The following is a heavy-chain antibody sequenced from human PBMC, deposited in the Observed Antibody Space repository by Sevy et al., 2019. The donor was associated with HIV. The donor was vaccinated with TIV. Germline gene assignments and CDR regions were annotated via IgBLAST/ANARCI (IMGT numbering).Heavy chain of an antibody. CDR3: ARESYDFWTGPEDYDYGMDV. J-gene: IGHJ6*02. CDR2: INPKSGAK. D-gene: IGHD3-3*01. V-gene: IGHV1-2*02. CDR1: GYTFSDSGYY. Sequence: ASVKVSCKASGYTFSDSGYYVHWVRQAPGQGLEWMGWINPKSGAKNYAQKFKGRVTMTRDTSVITANMEPGLLTSDDTAVYYCARESYDFWTGPEDYDYGMDVWGQGTTVTVSS.